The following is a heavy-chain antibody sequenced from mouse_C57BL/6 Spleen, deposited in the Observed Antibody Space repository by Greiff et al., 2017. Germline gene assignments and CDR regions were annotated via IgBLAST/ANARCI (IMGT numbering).Heavy chain of an antibody. CDR3: ARGMNYGSSSSFDY. V-gene: IGHV1-66*01. J-gene: IGHJ2*01. Sequence: VQLQQSGPELVKPGASVKISCKASGYSFTSYYIHWVKQRPGQGLEWIGWIYPGSGNTKYNEKFKGKASLTADTSSSTAYMQLSSLTSEDSAVYDCARGMNYGSSSSFDYWGQGTTLTVSS. D-gene: IGHD1-1*01. CDR2: IYPGSGNT. CDR1: GYSFTSYY.